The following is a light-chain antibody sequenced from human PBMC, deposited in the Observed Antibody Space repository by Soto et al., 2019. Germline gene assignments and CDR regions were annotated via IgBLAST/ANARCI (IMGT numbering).Light chain of an antibody. J-gene: IGKJ4*01. Sequence: EIVLTQSPATLSLSPGERATLSCRASQSVSSYLAWYQQKPGQAPRLLIYDASNRATGIPARFSGSGSGTDFTLTISSLELEDFAAYYCQERSNWPLTFGGGTKVDIK. CDR3: QERSNWPLT. CDR1: QSVSSY. V-gene: IGKV3-11*01. CDR2: DAS.